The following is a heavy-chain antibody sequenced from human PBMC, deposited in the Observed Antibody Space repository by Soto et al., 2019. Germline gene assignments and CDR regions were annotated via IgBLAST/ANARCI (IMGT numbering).Heavy chain of an antibody. CDR1: GYNFTSYA. J-gene: IGHJ4*02. CDR3: ARSSGYYLRDDY. CDR2: INAGNGNT. D-gene: IGHD3-22*01. Sequence: QVQLVQSGAEEKKPGASVKVSCKASGYNFTSYAMHWVRQAPGQRLEWMGWINAGNGNTKYSQKFQGRVTITRETYASTAYMELSSIRSEDTAVYYCARSSGYYLRDDYWGQGTLVTVSS. V-gene: IGHV1-3*05.